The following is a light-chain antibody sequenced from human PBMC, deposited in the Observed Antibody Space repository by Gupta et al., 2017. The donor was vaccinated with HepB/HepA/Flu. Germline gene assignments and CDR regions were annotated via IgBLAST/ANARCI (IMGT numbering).Light chain of an antibody. CDR3: AAWDDSLNGWV. V-gene: IGLV1-44*01. CDR1: SSSIGSNA. J-gene: IGLJ3*02. CDR2: SNN. Sequence: QSVLNPPPSASVTPGQRVTVSCSGSSSSIGSNAVNWYQQLPGTAPKLLIYSNNQRPSGVPDRFSGSKSGTSASLAISGLQSEDEADYYCAAWDDSLNGWVFGGGTKLTVL.